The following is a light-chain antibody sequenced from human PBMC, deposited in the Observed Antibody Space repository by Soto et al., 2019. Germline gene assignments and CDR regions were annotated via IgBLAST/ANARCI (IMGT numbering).Light chain of an antibody. V-gene: IGLV2-14*01. Sequence: QSALTQPASVSGSPGQSMTISCTGTSSDVGGYNYVSWYQQHPGKAPKLMIYDVSNRPSGVSNRFSGSKSVNTASLTISGLQAEDEADYYCSSYTSSSIVVFGGGTKVTVL. CDR2: DVS. CDR1: SSDVGGYNY. CDR3: SSYTSSSIVV. J-gene: IGLJ2*01.